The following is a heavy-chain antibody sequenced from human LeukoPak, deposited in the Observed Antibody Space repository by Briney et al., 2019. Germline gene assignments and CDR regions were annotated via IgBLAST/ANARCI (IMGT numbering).Heavy chain of an antibody. Sequence: GGSLRLSCAASGFTFSTYAMSWVRQAPGKGLEWVSSVGLSGDRTYYADSVKGRFTVSRDNSKNTVYLQMNSLRADDTALYHCARDSGSYLPPTDFWGHGTLVTVSS. J-gene: IGHJ4*01. CDR1: GFTFSTYA. V-gene: IGHV3-23*01. CDR2: VGLSGDRT. D-gene: IGHD1-26*01. CDR3: ARDSGSYLPPTDF.